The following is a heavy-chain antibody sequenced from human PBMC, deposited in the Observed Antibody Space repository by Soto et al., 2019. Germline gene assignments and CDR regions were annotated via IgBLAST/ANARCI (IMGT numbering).Heavy chain of an antibody. D-gene: IGHD6-13*01. CDR3: AAGQFFSDY. CDR1: GFTFSAYG. Sequence: QVQLVESGGGVVQPGRSLRLSCATSGFTFSAYGMHWVRQAPGKGLEWVALISYDGSNKYYADSVKGRFTISRDNSKNPLFLQMNSLRPEDTAVYYCAAGQFFSDYWGQGTLVTVSS. V-gene: IGHV3-30*03. CDR2: ISYDGSNK. J-gene: IGHJ4*02.